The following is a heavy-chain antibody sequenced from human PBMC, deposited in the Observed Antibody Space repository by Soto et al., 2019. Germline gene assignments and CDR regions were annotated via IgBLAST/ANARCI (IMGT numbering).Heavy chain of an antibody. CDR2: ISDSGGRT. Sequence: GGSLRLSCAASGFTFNIYAMNWVRQAPGKGLEWVSGISDSGGRTNYADSVKGRFTISRDNSKNTLYLQMNSLRAEDTAVYYCAKSGYIVVVVSAWFYFDSWGQGTLVTVSS. J-gene: IGHJ4*02. D-gene: IGHD2-15*01. CDR3: AKSGYIVVVVSAWFYFDS. V-gene: IGHV3-23*01. CDR1: GFTFNIYA.